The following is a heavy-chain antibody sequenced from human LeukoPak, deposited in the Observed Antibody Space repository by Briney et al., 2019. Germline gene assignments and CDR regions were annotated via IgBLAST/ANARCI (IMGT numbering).Heavy chain of an antibody. CDR1: GFTVSSNY. D-gene: IGHD3-22*01. Sequence: GGSLRLSCAASGFTVSSNYMSWVRQAPGKGLEWVSVIYSGGSTYYADSVKGRFTISRDNSKNTLYLQMNSLRAEDTAVYYCASDRPIYDSSGYYYWGQGTLVTVSS. CDR2: IYSGGST. CDR3: ASDRPIYDSSGYYY. V-gene: IGHV3-53*01. J-gene: IGHJ4*02.